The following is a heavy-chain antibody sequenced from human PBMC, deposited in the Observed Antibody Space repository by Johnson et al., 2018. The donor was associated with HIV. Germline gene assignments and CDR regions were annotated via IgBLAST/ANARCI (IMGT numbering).Heavy chain of an antibody. CDR3: AQGQYSSSPCAFDI. Sequence: QVLLVESGGGVVQPGRSLRLSCAASGFSFSDYFMSWIRQAPGKGLECISYIRSSGTTIYYTDSVQGRFTISRDNSKNTLYLQMGSLRAEDMAVDYCAQGQYSSSPCAFDIWGQGTMVTVSS. J-gene: IGHJ3*02. D-gene: IGHD6-6*01. CDR1: GFSFSDYF. V-gene: IGHV3-11*04. CDR2: IRSSGTTI.